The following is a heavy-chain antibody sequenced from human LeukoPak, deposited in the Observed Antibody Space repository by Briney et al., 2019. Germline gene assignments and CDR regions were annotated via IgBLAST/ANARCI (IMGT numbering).Heavy chain of an antibody. J-gene: IGHJ4*02. CDR2: INPSGGST. CDR3: FLIREWLRHGFDY. D-gene: IGHD5-12*01. Sequence: ASVKVSCKASGYTFTSYYMHWVRQAPGQGREWMGIINPSGGSTSYAQKFQGRVTMTRDTSTSTVYMELSSLRSEDTAVYYCFLIREWLRHGFDYWGQGTLVTVSS. CDR1: GYTFTSYY. V-gene: IGHV1-46*01.